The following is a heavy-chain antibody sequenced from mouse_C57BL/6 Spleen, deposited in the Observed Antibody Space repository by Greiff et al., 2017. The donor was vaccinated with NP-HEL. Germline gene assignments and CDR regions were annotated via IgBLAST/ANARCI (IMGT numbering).Heavy chain of an antibody. D-gene: IGHD1-1*01. CDR2: IDPNSGGT. J-gene: IGHJ2*01. V-gene: IGHV1-72*01. CDR3: ARRGNLLLYDY. CDR1: GYTFTSYW. Sequence: QVQLKQPGAELVKPGASVKLSCKASGYTFTSYWMHWVKQRPGRGLEWIGRIDPNSGGTKYNEKFKSKATLTVDKPSSTAYMQLSSLTSEDSAVYYCARRGNLLLYDYWGQGTTLTVSS.